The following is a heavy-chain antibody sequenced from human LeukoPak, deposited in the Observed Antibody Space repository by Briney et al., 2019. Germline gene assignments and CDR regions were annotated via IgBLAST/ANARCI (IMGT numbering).Heavy chain of an antibody. CDR1: GFTFSSYG. CDR3: ARDSGSGYYYYGMDV. CDR2: IWYDGSNK. D-gene: IGHD3-10*01. Sequence: GGSLRLSCAASGFTFSSYGMHWVRQAPGKGLEWVAVIWYDGSNKHYADSVKGRFTISRDNSKNTLYLQMNSLRAEDTAVYYCARDSGSGYYYYGMDVWGQGTTVTVSS. J-gene: IGHJ6*02. V-gene: IGHV3-33*01.